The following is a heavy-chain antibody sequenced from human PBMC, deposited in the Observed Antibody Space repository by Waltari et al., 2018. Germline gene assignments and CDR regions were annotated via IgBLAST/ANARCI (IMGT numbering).Heavy chain of an antibody. Sequence: QVQLQQWGAGLLKPSETLSLTCAVYGGSFSGYYWSWIRQPPGKGLEWIGEINHSGSTNYNPSLKSRVTISVDTSKNQFSLKLSSVTAADTAVYYCARGYLGYCSSISCYKRAPPLAEYFQHWGQGTLVTVSS. D-gene: IGHD2-2*02. CDR1: GGSFSGYY. CDR2: INHSGST. J-gene: IGHJ1*01. CDR3: ARGYLGYCSSISCYKRAPPLAEYFQH. V-gene: IGHV4-34*01.